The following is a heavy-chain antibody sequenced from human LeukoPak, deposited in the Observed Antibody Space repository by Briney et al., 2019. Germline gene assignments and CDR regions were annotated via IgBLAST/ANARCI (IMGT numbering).Heavy chain of an antibody. Sequence: PSETLSLTCTVSDGSITNYDWSWVRQPPGKGLEFIGHVHYSGTANYNPSLRSRVTISIDTSKKHFFLKLKSVTAADTAVYYCAREGIAARSSFDYWGQGTPVTVSS. J-gene: IGHJ4*02. D-gene: IGHD6-6*01. CDR1: DGSITNYD. V-gene: IGHV4-59*01. CDR2: VHYSGTA. CDR3: AREGIAARSSFDY.